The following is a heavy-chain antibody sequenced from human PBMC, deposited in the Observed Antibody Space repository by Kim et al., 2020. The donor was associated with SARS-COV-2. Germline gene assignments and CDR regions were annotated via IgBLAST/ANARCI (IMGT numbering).Heavy chain of an antibody. V-gene: IGHV3-30*18. CDR2: ISYDGSNK. Sequence: GGSLRLSCAASGFTFSSYGMHWVRQAPDKGLEWVAVISYDGSNKYYADSVKGRFTISRDNSKNTLYLQMNSLRAEDTAVYYCAKGARGSYYYGMDVWGQGTTVTVSS. J-gene: IGHJ6*02. CDR3: AKGARGSYYYGMDV. D-gene: IGHD3-16*01. CDR1: GFTFSSYG.